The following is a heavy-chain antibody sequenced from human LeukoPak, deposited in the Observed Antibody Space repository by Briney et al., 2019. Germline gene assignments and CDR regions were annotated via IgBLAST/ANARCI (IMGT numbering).Heavy chain of an antibody. CDR1: GGSISSYY. V-gene: IGHV4-59*01. CDR3: ARAGYYSAFDY. J-gene: IGHJ4*02. CDR2: IYYSGST. D-gene: IGHD3-22*01. Sequence: PSETLSLTCTVSGGSISSYYWSWIRQPPGKGQEWIGHIYYSGSTNYNPSLKSRVTISVDTSKNQFSLKLSSVTAADTAVYYCARAGYYSAFDYWGQGTLVTVSS.